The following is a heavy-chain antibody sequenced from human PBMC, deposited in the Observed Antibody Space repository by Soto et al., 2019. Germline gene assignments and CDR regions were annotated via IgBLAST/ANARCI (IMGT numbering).Heavy chain of an antibody. V-gene: IGHV3-30*18. D-gene: IGHD4-17*01. CDR3: AKDPANVEIHGAFDY. CDR2: ISYDGYNK. Sequence: QVQLVESGGGVVQPGRSLRLSCAASGFTFSNYGMHWVHQAPGKGLEWVALISYDGYNKYYADSVKGRFTISRDSSKSTLYLQMDSLKAEDTAVYYCAKDPANVEIHGAFDYWGQGTLVTVSS. CDR1: GFTFSNYG. J-gene: IGHJ4*02.